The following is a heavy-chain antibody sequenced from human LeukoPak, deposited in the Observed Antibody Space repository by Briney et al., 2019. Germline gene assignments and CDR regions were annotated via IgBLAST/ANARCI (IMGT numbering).Heavy chain of an antibody. CDR3: AKTGGWYFDY. J-gene: IGHJ4*02. D-gene: IGHD6-19*01. CDR2: ISGSGGST. V-gene: IGHV3-23*01. CDR1: GFTFSSYD. Sequence: GGSLRLSCAASGFTFSSYDMRWVRQAPGKGLEWVSGISGSGGSTYYADSVKGRFTISRDNSKNTLYLQMNNLRAEDTAVYYCAKTGGWYFDYWGQGPLVTVSS.